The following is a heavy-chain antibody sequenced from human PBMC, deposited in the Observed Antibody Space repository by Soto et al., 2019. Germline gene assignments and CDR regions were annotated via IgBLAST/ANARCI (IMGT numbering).Heavy chain of an antibody. D-gene: IGHD3-10*01. J-gene: IGHJ4*02. V-gene: IGHV3-74*01. CDR2: INSDGSTT. CDR1: GFTLRSYW. Sequence: EVQLVESGGGLVQPGGSLRLSCGASGFTLRSYWMHWVRQAPGKGLVWVSNINSDGSTTNYADSVKGRFTITRDNAKNTLYLQMNSLRADDTAVYFCATLFSSGSPLDHWGQGTLVTVSS. CDR3: ATLFSSGSPLDH.